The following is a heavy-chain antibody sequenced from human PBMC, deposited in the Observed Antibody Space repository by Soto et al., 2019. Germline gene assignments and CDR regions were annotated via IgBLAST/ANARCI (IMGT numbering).Heavy chain of an antibody. CDR2: IWYDGS. Sequence: CLRLSCAASGFTFSSYGMHWVRQAPGKGLEWVAVIWYDGSFYSDSVKGRFTPSSDSSKTTVYLQMNDLRPAATAVYYCATWHEREHAYDVWGQGTTVTVSS. J-gene: IGHJ3*01. D-gene: IGHD1-1*01. V-gene: IGHV3-33*03. CDR3: ATWHEREHAYDV. CDR1: GFTFSSYG.